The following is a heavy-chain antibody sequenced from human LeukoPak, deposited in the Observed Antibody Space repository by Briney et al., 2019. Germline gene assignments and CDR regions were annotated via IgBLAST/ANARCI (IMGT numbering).Heavy chain of an antibody. CDR1: GFTFSSYA. D-gene: IGHD3-3*01. V-gene: IGHV3-30-3*01. CDR2: ISYDGSNK. J-gene: IGHJ6*02. Sequence: GGSLRLSCAASGFTFSSYAMHWVRQAPGKGLEWVAVISYDGSNKYYADSVKGRFTISRDNAKNSLYLQMNSLRAEDTALYYCAKDLGKYDFWSGYYTYYYYGMDVWGQGTTVTVSS. CDR3: AKDLGKYDFWSGYYTYYYYGMDV.